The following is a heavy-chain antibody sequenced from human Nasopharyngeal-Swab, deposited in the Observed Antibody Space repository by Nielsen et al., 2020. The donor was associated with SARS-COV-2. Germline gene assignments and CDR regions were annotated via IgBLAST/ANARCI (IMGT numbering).Heavy chain of an antibody. J-gene: IGHJ4*02. CDR3: ASWVGDYEFDY. CDR2: IIPIFGTA. CDR1: GGTFSSYA. Sequence: SVKVSCKASGGTFSSYAISWVRQAPGQGLEWMGGIIPIFGTANYEQKFQGRVTITADESTSTAYMELSSLRSEDTAVYYCASWVGDYEFDYWGQGTLVTVSS. V-gene: IGHV1-69*13. D-gene: IGHD4-17*01.